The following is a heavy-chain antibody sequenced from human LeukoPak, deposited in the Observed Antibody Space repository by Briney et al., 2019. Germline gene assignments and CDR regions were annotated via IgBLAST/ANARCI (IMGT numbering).Heavy chain of an antibody. CDR1: GDFISRYY. CDR2: IYYSGST. D-gene: IGHD2-15*01. J-gene: IGHJ4*02. V-gene: IGHV4-59*13. CDR3: ASGECSGGSCYALAGY. Sequence: KPSETLSLTCSVSGDFISRYYWSWIRQPPGKGLEWIGYIYYSGSTNYNPSLKSRVTISVDTSRNQFSLKLSSVTAADTAVYYCASGECSGGSCYALAGYWGQGTLVTVSS.